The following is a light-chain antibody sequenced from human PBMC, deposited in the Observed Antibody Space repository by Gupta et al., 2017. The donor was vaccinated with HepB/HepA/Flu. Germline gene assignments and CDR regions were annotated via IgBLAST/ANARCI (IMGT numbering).Light chain of an antibody. Sequence: QAGLTQPPSVSKGLRQTATLTCTGNSNNVGNQGATWLQQHQGHPPKLLSYRNNNRPSGISERFSASRSANTASLTITGLQPEDEADYYCLAWVSSFSVWVFGEGTKLTVL. J-gene: IGLJ3*02. CDR2: RNN. CDR1: SNNVGNQG. CDR3: LAWVSSFSVWV. V-gene: IGLV10-54*04.